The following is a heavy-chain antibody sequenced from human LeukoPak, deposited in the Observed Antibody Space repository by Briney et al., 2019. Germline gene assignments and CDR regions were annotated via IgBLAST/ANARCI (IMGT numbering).Heavy chain of an antibody. J-gene: IGHJ4*02. V-gene: IGHV1-2*06. Sequence: ASLTVSCTTSGYTFTGYYIHWVRQAPGQGLEWMGRINPNRGGSNYSQKFQGRVTMTRSASINTAYMELSSLTSEDTAVYYCARAPRSWGFDYWGQGTLVTVSS. CDR3: ARAPRSWGFDY. CDR2: INPNRGGS. D-gene: IGHD7-27*01. CDR1: GYTFTGYY.